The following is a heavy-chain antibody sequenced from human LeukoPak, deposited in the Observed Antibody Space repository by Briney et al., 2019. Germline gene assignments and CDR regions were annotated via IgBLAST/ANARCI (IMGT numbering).Heavy chain of an antibody. CDR1: GYTFTSYA. CDR3: ARGSYYGSGSSSGGRDY. Sequence: ASVKVPCKASGYTFTSYAMNWVRQAPGQGLEWMGWINTNTGNPTYAQGFTGRFVFSLDTSVSTAYLQISSLKAEDTAVYYCARGSYYGSGSSSGGRDYWGQGTLVTVSS. CDR2: INTNTGNP. D-gene: IGHD3-10*01. J-gene: IGHJ4*02. V-gene: IGHV7-4-1*02.